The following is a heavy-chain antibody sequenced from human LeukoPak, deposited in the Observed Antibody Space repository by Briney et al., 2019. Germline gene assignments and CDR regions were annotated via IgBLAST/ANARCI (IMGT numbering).Heavy chain of an antibody. J-gene: IGHJ2*01. CDR2: IYYSGST. CDR1: GGSISSGGYY. Sequence: SETLSLTCTVSGGSISSGGYYWSWIRQHPGKGLEWIGYIYYSGSTYYNPSLKSRVTISVDTSKNQFSLKLSSVTAADTAVYYCAREARNTYFDLWGRGTLVTVSS. D-gene: IGHD6-6*01. V-gene: IGHV4-30-4*08. CDR3: AREARNTYFDL.